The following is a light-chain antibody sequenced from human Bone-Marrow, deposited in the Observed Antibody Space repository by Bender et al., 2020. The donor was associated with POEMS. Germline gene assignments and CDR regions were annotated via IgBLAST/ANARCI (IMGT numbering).Light chain of an antibody. J-gene: IGLJ2*01. Sequence: QSALTQPPSASGSPGQSVTISCTGTSSDIGRFGYVSWYQQHPGKAPRLLLSEATVRPAGIPDRYSGSRSGITASLTVSGLRAEDEAYYYCSALGDNDNLIFGGGTKLTVL. V-gene: IGLV2-8*01. CDR3: SALGDNDNLI. CDR1: SSDIGRFGY. CDR2: EAT.